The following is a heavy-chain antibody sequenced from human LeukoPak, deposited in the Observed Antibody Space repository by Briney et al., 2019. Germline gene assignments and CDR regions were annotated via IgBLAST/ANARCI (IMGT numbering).Heavy chain of an antibody. CDR2: IYPGDSDT. D-gene: IGHD3-9*01. CDR1: GYSFTSYW. J-gene: IGHJ3*02. CDR3: AGSQTYYDILTGYIDAFDI. V-gene: IGHV5-51*01. Sequence: GESLKISCKGSGYSFTSYWIGWVRQMPGKGLEWMGIIYPGDSDTRYSPSFQGQVTISADKSISTAYLQWSSLKASDTAMYYCAGSQTYYDILTGYIDAFDIWGQGTMVTVS.